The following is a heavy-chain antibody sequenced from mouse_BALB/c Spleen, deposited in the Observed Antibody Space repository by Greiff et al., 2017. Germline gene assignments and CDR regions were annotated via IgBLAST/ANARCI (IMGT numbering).Heavy chain of an antibody. CDR3: ARGNWDWAMDY. CDR2: ISYDGSN. D-gene: IGHD4-1*01. J-gene: IGHJ4*01. Sequence: EVKLQESGPGLVKPSQSLSLTCSVTGYSITSGYYWNWIRQFPGNKLEWMGYISYDGSNNYNPSLKNRISITRDTSKNQFFLKLNSVTTEDTATYYCARGNWDWAMDYWGQGTSVTVSS. CDR1: GYSITSGYY. V-gene: IGHV3-6*02.